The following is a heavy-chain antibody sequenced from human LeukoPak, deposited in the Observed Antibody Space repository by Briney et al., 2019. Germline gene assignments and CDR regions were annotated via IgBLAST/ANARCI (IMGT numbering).Heavy chain of an antibody. V-gene: IGHV1-69*06. CDR3: ARDPYYYGSGSYRPYYFDY. Sequence: SVKVSCKASGYTFTSYYMHWVRQAPGQGLEWMGGIIPIFGTANYAQKFQGRVTITADKSTSTAYMELSSLRSEDTAVYYCARDPYYYGSGSYRPYYFDYWGQGTLVTVSS. CDR2: IIPIFGTA. J-gene: IGHJ4*02. D-gene: IGHD3-10*01. CDR1: GYTFTSYY.